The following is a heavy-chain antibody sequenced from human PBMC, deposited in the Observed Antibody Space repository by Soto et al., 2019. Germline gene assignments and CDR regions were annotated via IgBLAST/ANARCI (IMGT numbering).Heavy chain of an antibody. CDR2: VSYDGSNK. J-gene: IGHJ6*02. CDR1: GFTFRSYG. V-gene: IGHV3-30*18. D-gene: IGHD3-3*01. CDR3: AKDLAGITIFGVVIPPWYYYGMDV. Sequence: GGSLRLSCAASGFTFRSYGMHWVRQAPGKGLEWVAVVSYDGSNKYYADSVKGRFTISRDNSKNALYLQMNSLRAEDTAVYYCAKDLAGITIFGVVIPPWYYYGMDVWGQGTTVTVSS.